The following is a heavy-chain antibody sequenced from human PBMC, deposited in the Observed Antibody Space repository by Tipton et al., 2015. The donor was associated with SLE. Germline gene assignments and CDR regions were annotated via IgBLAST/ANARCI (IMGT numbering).Heavy chain of an antibody. Sequence: TLSLTCAVYGESFSNYYWSWIRQPPGKGLEWIGEINHSGSTNYNPSLKSRVTISVHTSKNQFSLKLSSVTAADTAVYYCARRIAPRPADYWGQGTLVTVSS. CDR3: ARRIAPRPADY. D-gene: IGHD6-6*01. V-gene: IGHV4-34*01. CDR2: INHSGST. CDR1: GESFSNYY. J-gene: IGHJ4*02.